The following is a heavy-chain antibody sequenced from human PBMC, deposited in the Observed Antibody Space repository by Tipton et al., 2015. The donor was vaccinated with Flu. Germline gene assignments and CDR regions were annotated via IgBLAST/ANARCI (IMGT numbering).Heavy chain of an antibody. Sequence: TLSLTCTVSGGSISSYYWSWIRQPPGKGLEWIGYIYYSGSTNYNPSLKSRVTISVDTSKNQFSLKLSSVTAADTAVYYCARMTTASNFDYWGQGTLVTVSS. D-gene: IGHD4-11*01. J-gene: IGHJ4*02. CDR3: ARMTTASNFDY. V-gene: IGHV4-59*01. CDR1: GGSISSYY. CDR2: IYYSGST.